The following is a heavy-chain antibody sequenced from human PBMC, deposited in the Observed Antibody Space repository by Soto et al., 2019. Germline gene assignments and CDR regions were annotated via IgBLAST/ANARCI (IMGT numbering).Heavy chain of an antibody. D-gene: IGHD3-22*01. CDR3: ARANRPITMTYLNWFDP. V-gene: IGHV4-59*12. J-gene: IGHJ5*02. CDR1: GGSLSSYY. CDR2: ISYSGTT. Sequence: SETLSLTCTVSGGSLSSYYWSWIRRPPGMGLEWIASISYSGTTNYNSSLKSRVTISIDTSKNQFSLKFNSVTAADTAVYYCARANRPITMTYLNWFDPWGQGTLVTVS.